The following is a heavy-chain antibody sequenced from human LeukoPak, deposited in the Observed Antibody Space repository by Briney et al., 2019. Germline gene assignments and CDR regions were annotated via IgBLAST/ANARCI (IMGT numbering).Heavy chain of an antibody. CDR1: GDSIDRYY. Sequence: PSETLSLTCTVSGDSIDRYYWKWIRQPAGKGLEWIGRIYTTGITNYSPSLASRVSMSVDTSKNQISLKLTSVTAADTAVYYCARAHKYHFYDSSGAFDFWGRGTMVTVSS. CDR2: IYTTGIT. CDR3: ARAHKYHFYDSSGAFDF. V-gene: IGHV4-4*07. D-gene: IGHD3-22*01. J-gene: IGHJ3*01.